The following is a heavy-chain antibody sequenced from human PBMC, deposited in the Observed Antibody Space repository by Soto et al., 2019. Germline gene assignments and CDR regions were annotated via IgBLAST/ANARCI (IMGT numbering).Heavy chain of an antibody. CDR1: EFSFDDYA. CDR3: AKPDSSGWYGYYYGMDV. Sequence: PGGSLRLSCAASEFSFDDYAMSWVRQAPGKGLEWVSAISGSGGSTYYADSVKGRFTISRDNSKNTLYLQMNSLRAEDTAVYYCAKPDSSGWYGYYYGMDVWGQGTTVTVSS. J-gene: IGHJ6*02. D-gene: IGHD6-19*01. CDR2: ISGSGGST. V-gene: IGHV3-23*01.